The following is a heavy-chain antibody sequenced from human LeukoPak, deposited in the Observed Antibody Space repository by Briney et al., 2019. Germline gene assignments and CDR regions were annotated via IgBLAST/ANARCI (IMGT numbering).Heavy chain of an antibody. CDR3: ARAVYFDWLLYAEPNYYFDY. CDR2: INHSGST. Sequence: SETLSLTRAVYGGSFSGYYWSWIRQPPGKGLEWIGEINHSGSTNYNPSLKSRVTISVDTSKNQFSLKLSSVTAADTAVYYCARAVYFDWLLYAEPNYYFDYWGQGTLVTVSS. CDR1: GGSFSGYY. J-gene: IGHJ4*02. V-gene: IGHV4-34*01. D-gene: IGHD3-9*01.